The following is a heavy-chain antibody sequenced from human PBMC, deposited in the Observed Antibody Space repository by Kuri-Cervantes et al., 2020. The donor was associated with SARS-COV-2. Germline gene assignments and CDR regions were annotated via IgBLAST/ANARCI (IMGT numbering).Heavy chain of an antibody. D-gene: IGHD6-19*01. CDR2: IRYDGSNK. CDR1: GFTFSSYG. Sequence: GESLKISCAASGFTFSSYGMHWVRQAPGKGLEWVAFIRYDGSNKYYADSVKGRFTISRDNSKNTLYLQMNSLRAEDTAVYYCHAWLGHFDSWGQGTLVTVSS. J-gene: IGHJ4*02. CDR3: HAWLGHFDS. V-gene: IGHV3-30*02.